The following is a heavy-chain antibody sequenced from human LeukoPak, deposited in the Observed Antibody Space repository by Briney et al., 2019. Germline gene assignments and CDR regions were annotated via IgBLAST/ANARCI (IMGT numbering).Heavy chain of an antibody. D-gene: IGHD4-17*01. CDR2: SNSDGSST. Sequence: GGSLRLSCAASGFTFSSYWMHWDRQAPGKGLVWVSRSNSDGSSTNYADSVKGRFTISRDNAKNTLYLQMNSLRAEDTAVYYCARGGDYPFDYWGQGTLVTVSS. J-gene: IGHJ4*02. CDR3: ARGGDYPFDY. CDR1: GFTFSSYW. V-gene: IGHV3-74*01.